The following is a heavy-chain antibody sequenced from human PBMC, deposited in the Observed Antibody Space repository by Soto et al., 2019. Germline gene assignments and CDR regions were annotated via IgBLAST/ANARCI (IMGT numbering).Heavy chain of an antibody. Sequence: ASVKVSCKASGYTFTSYGISWVRQAPGQGLEWMGWISAYNGNTNYAQKLQGRVTMTTDTSTSTAYMELRSLRSDDTAVYYCARENQDRRDINWFDPWGQGTLVTVSS. CDR1: GYTFTSYG. D-gene: IGHD2-15*01. J-gene: IGHJ5*02. V-gene: IGHV1-18*01. CDR2: ISAYNGNT. CDR3: ARENQDRRDINWFDP.